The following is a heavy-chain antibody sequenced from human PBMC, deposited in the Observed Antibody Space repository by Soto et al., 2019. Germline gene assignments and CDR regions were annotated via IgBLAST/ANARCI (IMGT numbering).Heavy chain of an antibody. CDR3: ASLGGTSHLWYFDL. CDR2: INGDGSST. D-gene: IGHD1-26*01. V-gene: IGHV3-74*01. CDR1: GFTFSKYW. J-gene: IGHJ2*01. Sequence: EVQLVESGGGLVQPGGSLRLSCAASGFTFSKYWMYWVRQAPGKGLVWVSRINGDGSSTTYADSVKGRFTISRDNANNALHLQMNSLRAEDTALYYCASLGGTSHLWYFDLWGRGTLVTVSS.